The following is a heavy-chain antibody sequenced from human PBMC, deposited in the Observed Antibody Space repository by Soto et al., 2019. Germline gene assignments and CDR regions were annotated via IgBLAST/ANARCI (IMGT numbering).Heavy chain of an antibody. J-gene: IGHJ4*02. V-gene: IGHV1-46*01. CDR2: INPSGGST. Sequence: ASVNVSCQXSGYTFTSYYMHWVRQAPGQGLEWMGIINPSGGSTSYAQKFQGRVTMTRDTSTSTVYMELSSQRSEDTAVYYCARDPPCSSTSCYKGYFDYWGQGTLVTVS. D-gene: IGHD2-2*02. CDR3: ARDPPCSSTSCYKGYFDY. CDR1: GYTFTSYY.